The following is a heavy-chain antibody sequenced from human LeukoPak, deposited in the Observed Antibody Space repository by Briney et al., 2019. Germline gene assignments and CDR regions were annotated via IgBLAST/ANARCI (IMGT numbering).Heavy chain of an antibody. J-gene: IGHJ4*02. CDR1: GFTFSSYA. V-gene: IGHV3-23*01. CDR2: ITDNGVNT. D-gene: IGHD3-3*01. CDR3: AKDASARPSDY. Sequence: GGSLRLSCAASGFTFSSYAMSWFRQAPGKGLEWVSFITDNGVNTYSADSVKGRFTFSRDNSKNTLYMQMSSLRAEDTAIYYCAKDASARPSDYWGPGTLVTVSS.